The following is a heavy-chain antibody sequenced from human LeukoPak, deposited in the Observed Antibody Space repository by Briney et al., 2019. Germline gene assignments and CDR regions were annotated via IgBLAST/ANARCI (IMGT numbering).Heavy chain of an antibody. Sequence: KPSETLSLTCSVSGGSISSYYWSWIRQPAGKGLEWIGRIYTSGSTNYNPSLKGRVTMSVDTSKNQFSLKLSSVTAADTAVYYCARDRYYYDSSSYRFDYWGRGTLVTVSS. CDR1: GGSISSYY. CDR2: IYTSGST. J-gene: IGHJ4*02. V-gene: IGHV4-4*07. D-gene: IGHD3-22*01. CDR3: ARDRYYYDSSSYRFDY.